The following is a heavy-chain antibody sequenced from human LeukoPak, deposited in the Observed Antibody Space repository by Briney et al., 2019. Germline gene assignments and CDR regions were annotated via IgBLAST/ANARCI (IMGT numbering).Heavy chain of an antibody. D-gene: IGHD1-20*01. Sequence: GGSLRLSCAASGFTFSSYAMSWVRQGPGKGLEWVSTIGGGGESTYYADSVKGRFTISRDNSKNTVYLQMNSLRAEDAAVYYCAKVLSGSQDYWGQGTLVTVFS. J-gene: IGHJ4*02. V-gene: IGHV3-23*01. CDR2: IGGGGEST. CDR3: AKVLSGSQDY. CDR1: GFTFSSYA.